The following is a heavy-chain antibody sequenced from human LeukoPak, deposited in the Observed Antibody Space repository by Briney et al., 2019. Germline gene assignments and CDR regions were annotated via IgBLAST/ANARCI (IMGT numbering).Heavy chain of an antibody. Sequence: PGGSLRLSCAASGFTFSSYSMNWVRQAPGKGLEWVSSISSSSSYIYYADSVKGRFTISRDNAKNSLYLQRNSLRAEDTAVYYCAADIVATIQVDYWGQGTLVTVSS. J-gene: IGHJ4*02. V-gene: IGHV3-21*01. CDR1: GFTFSSYS. CDR2: ISSSSSYI. CDR3: AADIVATIQVDY. D-gene: IGHD5-12*01.